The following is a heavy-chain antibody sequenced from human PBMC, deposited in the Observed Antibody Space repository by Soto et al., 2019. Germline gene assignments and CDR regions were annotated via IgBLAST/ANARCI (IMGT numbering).Heavy chain of an antibody. V-gene: IGHV1-69*01. J-gene: IGHJ4*02. Sequence: QVQLVQSGAEVKKPGSSVKVSCKASGGTFSSYAISWVRQAPGQGLEWMGGIIPIFGTANYAQKFQGRVTITADESTSTAYMELSSLRSEDPAVYYCARDPSGVDIAARRWGFDYWGQGTLVTVSS. CDR1: GGTFSSYA. CDR3: ARDPSGVDIAARRWGFDY. CDR2: IIPIFGTA. D-gene: IGHD6-6*01.